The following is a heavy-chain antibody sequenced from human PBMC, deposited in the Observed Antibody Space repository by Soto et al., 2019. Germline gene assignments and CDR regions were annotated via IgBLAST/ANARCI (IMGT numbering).Heavy chain of an antibody. V-gene: IGHV3-30-3*01. CDR2: ISYDGSNK. J-gene: IGHJ5*02. Sequence: HPGGSLRLSCAASGFTFSSYAMHWVRQAPGKGLEWVAVISYDGSNKYYADSVKGRFTISRDNSKNTLYLQMNSLRAEDTAVYYCARGQPDIVLMVYATTDNWLDPWGQGTLVTVSS. CDR3: ARGQPDIVLMVYATTDNWLDP. D-gene: IGHD2-8*01. CDR1: GFTFSSYA.